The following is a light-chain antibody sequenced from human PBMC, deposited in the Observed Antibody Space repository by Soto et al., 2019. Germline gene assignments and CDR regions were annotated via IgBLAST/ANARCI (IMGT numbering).Light chain of an antibody. CDR1: QSVRSTY. CDR3: QQYDSSPRIT. J-gene: IGKJ5*01. Sequence: EIVLTQSPGTLSLSPGERATLSCRASQSVRSTYLAWYQQKPGQAPRLLIFGASTRASGIPDMFTGSGSGTDFTLTIISLEPEVFAVYYCQQYDSSPRITFGQGTRLEIK. CDR2: GAS. V-gene: IGKV3-20*01.